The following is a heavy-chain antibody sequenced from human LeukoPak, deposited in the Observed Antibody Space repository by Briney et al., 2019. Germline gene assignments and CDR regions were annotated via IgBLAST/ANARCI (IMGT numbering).Heavy chain of an antibody. V-gene: IGHV3-21*01. J-gene: IGHJ4*02. CDR1: RFTFSSYS. CDR2: ISSSSSYI. D-gene: IGHD3-3*01. CDR3: ARWRGSPQYYFDY. Sequence: GGSLRLSCAASRFTFSSYSMNWVRQAPGKGLEWVSSISSSSSYIYYADSVKGRFTISRDNAKNSLYLQMNSLRAEDTAAYYCARWRGSPQYYFDYWGQGTLVTVSS.